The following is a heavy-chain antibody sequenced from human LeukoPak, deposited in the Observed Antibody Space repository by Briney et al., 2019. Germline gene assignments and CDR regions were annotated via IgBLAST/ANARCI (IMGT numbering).Heavy chain of an antibody. CDR2: INTGNGNT. CDR1: GYTFTYNA. D-gene: IGHD1-26*01. CDR3: ARDERWELLGIYY. Sequence: ASVKVSCKASGYTFTYNAMHWIRQAPGQRLEWMGWINTGNGNTKYSQKFQDRVTITRDTSASTAYMELSSLRAEDTAVYYCARDERWELLGIYYWGQGTLVTVSS. J-gene: IGHJ4*02. V-gene: IGHV1-3*04.